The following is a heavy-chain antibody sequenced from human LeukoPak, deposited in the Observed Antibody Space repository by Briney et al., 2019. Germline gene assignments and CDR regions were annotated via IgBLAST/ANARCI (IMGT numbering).Heavy chain of an antibody. V-gene: IGHV4-59*01. CDR2: IYYSGCT. D-gene: IGHD5-18*01. Sequence: SETLSLTCTVSGGSISSYYWSWIRQPPGKGLEWIGYIYYSGCTNYNPSLKSRVTISIDTSKNQFSLNLSSVTAADTAVYYCARGASGYSYGWGQGTLVTASS. CDR1: GGSISSYY. J-gene: IGHJ4*02. CDR3: ARGASGYSYG.